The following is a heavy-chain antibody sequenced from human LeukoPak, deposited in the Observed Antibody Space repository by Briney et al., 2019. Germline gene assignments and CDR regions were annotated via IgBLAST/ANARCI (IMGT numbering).Heavy chain of an antibody. Sequence: SETLSLTCAVYGGSFSGYYWGWIRQPPGKGLEWIGSIYYSGSTYYNPSLKSRVTISVDTSKNQFSLKLSSVTAADTAVYYCARQGREYYYGSGTEGGFDYWGQGTLVTVSS. CDR2: IYYSGST. D-gene: IGHD3-10*01. V-gene: IGHV4-39*01. J-gene: IGHJ4*02. CDR3: ARQGREYYYGSGTEGGFDY. CDR1: GGSFSGYY.